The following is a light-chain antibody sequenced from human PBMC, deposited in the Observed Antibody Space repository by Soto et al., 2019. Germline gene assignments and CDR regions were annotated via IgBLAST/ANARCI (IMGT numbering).Light chain of an antibody. J-gene: IGLJ2*01. Sequence: QSVLTQPPSVSGAPGQRVTISCTGTSSNIGAGYDVHWYQQLPGTAPKLLIHGNTNRPSGVPDRFSGSKSGTSASLAITGLQAEDEADYYCQSYDSSATGSVVFGGGTQLTVL. CDR1: SSNIGAGYD. CDR3: QSYDSSATGSVV. V-gene: IGLV1-40*01. CDR2: GNT.